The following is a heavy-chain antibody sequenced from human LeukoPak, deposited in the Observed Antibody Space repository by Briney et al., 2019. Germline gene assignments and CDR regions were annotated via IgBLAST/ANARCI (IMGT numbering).Heavy chain of an antibody. Sequence: KSSENLSLTCTVSGGSISSYYWSWIRQPAGKGLEWIGRIYTSGSTNYNPSLKSRVTMSVDTSKNQFSLKLSSVTAADTAVYYCARGDIAAAGAPLGYWGQGTLVTVSS. D-gene: IGHD6-13*01. CDR1: GGSISSYY. CDR2: IYTSGST. CDR3: ARGDIAAAGAPLGY. V-gene: IGHV4-4*07. J-gene: IGHJ4*02.